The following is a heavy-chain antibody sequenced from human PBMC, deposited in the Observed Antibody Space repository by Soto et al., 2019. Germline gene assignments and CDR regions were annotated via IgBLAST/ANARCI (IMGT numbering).Heavy chain of an antibody. CDR1: GGSISSGGYY. D-gene: IGHD2-2*01. Sequence: PSETLSLTCTVSGGSISSGGYYWSWTRQHPGKGLEWIGYIYYSGSTYYNPSLKSRVTISVDTSKNQFSLKLSSVTAADTAVYYCASGPDIVVVPAGTGWFDPWGQGTLVTVSS. CDR3: ASGPDIVVVPAGTGWFDP. V-gene: IGHV4-31*03. CDR2: IYYSGST. J-gene: IGHJ5*02.